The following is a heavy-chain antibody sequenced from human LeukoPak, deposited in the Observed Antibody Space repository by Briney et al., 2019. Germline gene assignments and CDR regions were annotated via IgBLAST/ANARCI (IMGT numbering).Heavy chain of an antibody. CDR1: GFTFSSYW. J-gene: IGHJ2*01. D-gene: IGHD2-15*01. CDR2: INSGGSST. V-gene: IGHV3-74*01. Sequence: GGSLRLSCAASGFTFSSYWMHWVRQAPGKGLVWVSRINSGGSSTSYADSVKGRFTISRDNAKNTLYLQMNSLRAEDTAVYYCARIVVVPGDWYFDLWGRGTLVTVSS. CDR3: ARIVVVPGDWYFDL.